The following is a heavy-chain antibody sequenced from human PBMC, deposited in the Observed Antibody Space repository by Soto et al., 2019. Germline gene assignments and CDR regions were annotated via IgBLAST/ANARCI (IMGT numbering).Heavy chain of an antibody. CDR3: ARSIYYGSTSSYGMDV. D-gene: IGHD3-10*01. Sequence: GGSLRLSSTASECNFITFAMHWVRKAPSKGLEWVAVMSSDGSNKYYADSVKGRFTISRDNSKNTLYLQMNSLRAEDTAVYYCARSIYYGSTSSYGMDVWGQGTTVTVSS. V-gene: IGHV3-30-3*01. CDR2: MSSDGSNK. J-gene: IGHJ6*02. CDR1: ECNFITFA.